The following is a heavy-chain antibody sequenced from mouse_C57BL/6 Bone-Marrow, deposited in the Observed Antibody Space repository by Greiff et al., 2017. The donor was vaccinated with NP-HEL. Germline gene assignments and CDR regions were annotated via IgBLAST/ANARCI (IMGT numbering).Heavy chain of an antibody. V-gene: IGHV1-26*01. Sequence: VQLQQSGPELVKPGASVKISCKASGYTFTDYYMNWVKQSHGKSLEWIGDINPNNGGTSYNQKFKGKATLTVDKSSSTAYMELRSLTSEDSAVYYCAIYYYGSSYLDYWGQGTTLTVSS. CDR1: GYTFTDYY. J-gene: IGHJ2*01. CDR3: AIYYYGSSYLDY. D-gene: IGHD1-1*01. CDR2: INPNNGGT.